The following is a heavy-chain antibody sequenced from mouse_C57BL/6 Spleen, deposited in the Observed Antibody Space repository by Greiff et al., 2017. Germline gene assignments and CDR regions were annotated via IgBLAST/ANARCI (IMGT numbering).Heavy chain of an antibody. CDR2: IDPEDGET. J-gene: IGHJ1*03. V-gene: IGHV14-2*01. CDR1: GFNITDYY. D-gene: IGHD3-3*01. CDR3: SRGTSQRYFDV. Sequence: EVQLQQSGAELVKPGASVKLSCTASGFNITDYYMNWVKQRTGQGLEWIGRIDPEDGETNYAPKFQGKATLTADTSSNTAYLQLSSLTSEDSAGYCCSRGTSQRYFDVWGKGTTLTVSS.